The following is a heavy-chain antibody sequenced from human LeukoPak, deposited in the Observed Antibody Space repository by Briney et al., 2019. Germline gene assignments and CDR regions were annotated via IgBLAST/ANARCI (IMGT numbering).Heavy chain of an antibody. V-gene: IGHV1-69*05. CDR2: IIPIFGTA. J-gene: IGHJ4*02. Sequence: ASVKVSCKASGGTFSSYAISWVRQAPGQGLEGMGGIIPIFGTANYAQKFQGRVTITTDESTSTAYMELSSLRSEDTAVYYCARSGYSGSLDYWGQGTLVTVSS. CDR3: ARSGYSGSLDY. CDR1: GGTFSSYA. D-gene: IGHD5-12*01.